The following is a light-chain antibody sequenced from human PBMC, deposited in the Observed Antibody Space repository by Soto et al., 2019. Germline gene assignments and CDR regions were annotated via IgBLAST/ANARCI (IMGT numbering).Light chain of an antibody. CDR2: DAS. J-gene: IGKJ1*01. Sequence: EILLTQSPATLSLSPGERATLSCRASQRVRSSLAWYQQKPGQAPRLLIYDASTRATGIPGRFSGSGSGTDFTLTISNLEPEDFAVYYCQQRSSWPWTFGQGAKVEIK. CDR3: QQRSSWPWT. CDR1: QRVRSS. V-gene: IGKV3-11*01.